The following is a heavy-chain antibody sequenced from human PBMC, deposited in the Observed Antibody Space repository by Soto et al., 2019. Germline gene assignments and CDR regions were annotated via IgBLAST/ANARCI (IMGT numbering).Heavy chain of an antibody. Sequence: QVQLQESGPGLVKPSGTLSLTCAVSGGSVNNDKWWRWVRQPPGKGLEWIGEIHSSGITNNNPSPKSRASIFVSKFKKQFSVKPAYVPAADTAVYFCAGQCSAGYGAFDPWGQRTLVTGSS. J-gene: IGHJ5*02. CDR2: IHSSGIT. V-gene: IGHV4-4*02. CDR3: AGQCSAGYGAFDP. CDR1: GGSVNNDKW. D-gene: IGHD3-9*01.